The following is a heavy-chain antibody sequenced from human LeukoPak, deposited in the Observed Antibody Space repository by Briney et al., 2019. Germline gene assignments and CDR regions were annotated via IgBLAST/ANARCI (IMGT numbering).Heavy chain of an antibody. CDR2: ISAYNGNT. CDR1: GYTFTSYG. V-gene: IGHV1-18*01. D-gene: IGHD3-10*01. CDR3: ASGSGSYGASDYYYYYYMDV. Sequence: GASVKVSCKASGYTFTSYGISWVRQAPGQGLEWMGWISAYNGNTNYAQKLQGRVTMTTDTSTSTAYMELRSLRSEDTAVYYCASGSGSYGASDYYYYYYMDVWGKGTTVTISS. J-gene: IGHJ6*03.